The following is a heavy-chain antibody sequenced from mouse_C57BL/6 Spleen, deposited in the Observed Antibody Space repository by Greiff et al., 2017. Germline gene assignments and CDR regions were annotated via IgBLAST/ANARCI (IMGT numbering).Heavy chain of an antibody. D-gene: IGHD4-1*01. J-gene: IGHJ1*03. Sequence: EVKVEESGGGLVQPGGSMKLSCAASGFTFSDAWLDWVRQSPEKGLEWVAEIRNKANNHATYYAESVKGRFTISRDDSKSSVYLQMNSLRAEDTGIYYCTSWDEGPHWYFEGWRTGTTVTVSS. V-gene: IGHV6-6*01. CDR3: TSWDEGPHWYFEG. CDR2: IRNKANNHAT. CDR1: GFTFSDAW.